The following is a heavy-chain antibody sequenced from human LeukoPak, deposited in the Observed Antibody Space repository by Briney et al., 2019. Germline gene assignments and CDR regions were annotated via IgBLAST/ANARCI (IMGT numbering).Heavy chain of an antibody. D-gene: IGHD2-2*01. J-gene: IGHJ5*02. CDR2: INPSGGST. CDR3: ARALGTAAPRTNWFDP. V-gene: IGHV1-46*01. CDR1: GYTFTSYY. Sequence: ASVKVSCKASGYTFTSYYMHWVRQAPGQGLEWMGIINPSGGSTRYAQKFQGRVTMTRDTSTSTVYMELSSLRSEDTAVYYCARALGTAAPRTNWFDPWGQGTLVTVSS.